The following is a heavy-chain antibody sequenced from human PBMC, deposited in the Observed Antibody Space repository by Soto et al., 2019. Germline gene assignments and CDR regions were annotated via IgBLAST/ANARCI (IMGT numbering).Heavy chain of an antibody. CDR3: AALVRQSSTFDY. CDR1: GFTFSDRS. D-gene: IGHD2-2*01. CDR2: IRQRSESYTT. J-gene: IGHJ4*02. Sequence: EVHLVESGGDLVQPGGSLRLSCAASGFTFSDRSMDWVRQAPGKGLEWVGRIRQRSESYTTDYAASVKGRFTISRDDSKNSLYLQMNSLQIEDTAMYYCAALVRQSSTFDYWGQGTLVTVSS. V-gene: IGHV3-72*01.